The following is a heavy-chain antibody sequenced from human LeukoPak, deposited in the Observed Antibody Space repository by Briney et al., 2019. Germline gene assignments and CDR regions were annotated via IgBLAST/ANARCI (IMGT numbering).Heavy chain of an antibody. Sequence: PSETLSLTCTVSGGSISSSSYYWGWTRQPPGKGLEWIGSIYYSGSTYYNPSLKSRVTISVDTSKNPFSLKLSSVTAADTAVYYCARQAITMIVGEVFDYWGQGTLVTVSS. D-gene: IGHD3-22*01. CDR2: IYYSGST. J-gene: IGHJ4*02. CDR1: GGSISSSSYY. V-gene: IGHV4-39*01. CDR3: ARQAITMIVGEVFDY.